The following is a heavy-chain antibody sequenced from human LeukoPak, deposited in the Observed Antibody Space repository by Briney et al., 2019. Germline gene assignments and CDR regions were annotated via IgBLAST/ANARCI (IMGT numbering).Heavy chain of an antibody. Sequence: KTGGSLRLSCAASGFTFSSSSMNWVRQAPGKGLEWVSSISSSSTYIYYADSVKGRFTISRDNAKNSLYLQMNSLGAEDTAVYYCARTEMAARYFDYWGQGTLVTVSS. CDR3: ARTEMAARYFDY. V-gene: IGHV3-21*01. CDR1: GFTFSSSS. D-gene: IGHD5-24*01. CDR2: ISSSSTYI. J-gene: IGHJ4*02.